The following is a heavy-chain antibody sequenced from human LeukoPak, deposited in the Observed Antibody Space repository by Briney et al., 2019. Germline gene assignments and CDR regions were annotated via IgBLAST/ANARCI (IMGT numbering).Heavy chain of an antibody. CDR3: ARWGPIVVAGNPLDY. Sequence: ASVNVSCKPSGYTFTLYGIRWVRQAPGQGLAWMGWISAYNGNTNYAQKLQGRVTMTTDTSTSTAYMELRSLTSDDTAVYYCARWGPIVVAGNPLDYWGQGTLVTVSS. J-gene: IGHJ4*02. CDR1: GYTFTLYG. D-gene: IGHD6-19*01. CDR2: ISAYNGNT. V-gene: IGHV1-18*01.